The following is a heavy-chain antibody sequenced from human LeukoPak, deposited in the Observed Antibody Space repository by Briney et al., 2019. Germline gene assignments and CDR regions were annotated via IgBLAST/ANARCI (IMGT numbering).Heavy chain of an antibody. CDR2: INPKIGVT. D-gene: IGHD3-22*01. V-gene: IGHV1-2*02. J-gene: IGHJ3*02. CDR1: GYSFTDFY. Sequence: GASVKVSCKASGYSFTDFYVHWVRQAPGQGLEWMGWINPKIGVTNYVQKFQGRVTMTRDTSISTAYMELSRLRSDDTAVYYCARDIGEYYYDSSGSTRVHAFDIWGQGTMVTVSS. CDR3: ARDIGEYYYDSSGSTRVHAFDI.